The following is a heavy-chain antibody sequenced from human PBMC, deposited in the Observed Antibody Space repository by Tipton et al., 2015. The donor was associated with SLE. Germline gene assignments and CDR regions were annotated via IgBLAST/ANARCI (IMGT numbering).Heavy chain of an antibody. J-gene: IGHJ4*02. Sequence: GLVKPSETLSLTCDVSGVSLSGGDFYWGWVRQSPGKGLAWIGFIYHSGNTFYNPSLESRLSMSVDTSKNQFSLMLTSLTAADTAVYYCARGNSGFDHWGRGTLVTVST. V-gene: IGHV4-30-4*08. CDR1: GVSLSGGDFY. CDR2: IYHSGNT. CDR3: ARGNSGFDH. D-gene: IGHD1-7*01.